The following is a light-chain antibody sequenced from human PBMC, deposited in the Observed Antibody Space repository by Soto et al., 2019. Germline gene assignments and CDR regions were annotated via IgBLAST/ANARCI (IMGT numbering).Light chain of an antibody. CDR3: LQDSNYPWT. CDR1: QGISSY. Sequence: IRMTPSTSSFSASTGDRVTITCRASQGISSYLAWYQQKPGKAPKLLIYAASTLQSGVPSRFSGSGSETDFTRTISCLQSEDFATYYCLQDSNYPWTFGQVTNVDIK. J-gene: IGKJ1*01. CDR2: AAS. V-gene: IGKV1-8*01.